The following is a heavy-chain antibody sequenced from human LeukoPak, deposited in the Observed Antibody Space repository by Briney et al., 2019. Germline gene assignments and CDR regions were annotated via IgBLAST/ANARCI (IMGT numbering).Heavy chain of an antibody. CDR3: ARDLEVDDFWSGSSYGLFDY. CDR1: GFTFSSYN. CDR2: ISSSSSYI. V-gene: IGHV3-21*01. J-gene: IGHJ4*02. Sequence: GGSLRLSCAASGFTFSSYNMNWVRQAPGKGLEWVSSISSSSSYIYYADSVKGRFTISRDNAKNSLYLQMNGLRAEDTAVYYCARDLEVDDFWSGSSYGLFDYWGQGTLVTVSS. D-gene: IGHD3-3*01.